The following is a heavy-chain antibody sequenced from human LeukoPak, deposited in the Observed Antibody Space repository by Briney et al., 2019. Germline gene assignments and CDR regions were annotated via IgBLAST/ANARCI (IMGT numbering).Heavy chain of an antibody. CDR1: GYTFTSYG. CDR3: ARGSYYYGSGSYYPLGY. V-gene: IGHV1-18*01. D-gene: IGHD3-10*01. J-gene: IGHJ4*02. CDR2: ISAYNGNT. Sequence: ASVKVSCKASGYTFTSYGISWVRQAPGQGLEWMGWISAYNGNTNYAQKLQGRVTMTTDTSTSTAYMELRSLRSDDTAAYYCARGSYYYGSGSYYPLGYWGQGTLVTVSS.